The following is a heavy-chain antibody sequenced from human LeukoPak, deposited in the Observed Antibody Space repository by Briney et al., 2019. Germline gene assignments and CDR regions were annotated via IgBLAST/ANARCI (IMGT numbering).Heavy chain of an antibody. CDR1: GLTFSSHW. V-gene: IGHV3-74*01. CDR3: ARDRAYDFWSGLFDY. J-gene: IGHJ4*02. Sequence: GGSLRLSCAASGLTFSSHWMHWVRQAPGKGLVWVSRITNDGSSTTCADSVKGRFTISRDNAKNMLYLQVNSLRAKDTAVYYCARDRAYDFWSGLFDYWGQGTLVTVSS. D-gene: IGHD3-3*01. CDR2: ITNDGSST.